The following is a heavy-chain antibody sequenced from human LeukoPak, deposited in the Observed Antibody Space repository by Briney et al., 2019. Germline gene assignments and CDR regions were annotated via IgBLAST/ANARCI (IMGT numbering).Heavy chain of an antibody. D-gene: IGHD3-10*01. CDR2: ISGSGGST. CDR3: SKDHVELVRGVLDY. V-gene: IGHV3-23*01. J-gene: IGHJ4*02. Sequence: GGSLRLSCAASGFTFSSYAMSWVRQAPGKGLEWVSAISGSGGSTYYADSVKGRFTISRDNSKNTLYLQMNSLRAEDTAVYYCSKDHVELVRGVLDYWGQGTLVTVSS. CDR1: GFTFSSYA.